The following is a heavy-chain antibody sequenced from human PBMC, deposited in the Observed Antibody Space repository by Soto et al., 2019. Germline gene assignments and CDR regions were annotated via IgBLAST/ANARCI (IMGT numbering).Heavy chain of an antibody. Sequence: GGSLRLSCAASGFGFSTHALSWVRQAPGKGLEWLSSITNTGITTHYADSVKGRFTISRENSRNTLHLQMNNLRVDDTAVYYCAKGFDSGDTKHIDHWGQGTLVTVSS. V-gene: IGHV3-23*01. CDR2: ITNTGITT. CDR3: AKGFDSGDTKHIDH. CDR1: GFGFSTHA. J-gene: IGHJ4*02. D-gene: IGHD4-17*01.